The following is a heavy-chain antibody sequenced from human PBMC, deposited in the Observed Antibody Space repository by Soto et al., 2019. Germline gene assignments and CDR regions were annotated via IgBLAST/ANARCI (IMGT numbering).Heavy chain of an antibody. V-gene: IGHV4-4*07. CDR3: AREKGMLIARDYYGSSGSSYYFDY. J-gene: IGHJ4*02. D-gene: IGHD3-22*01. CDR1: GGSISSYY. Sequence: SETLSLTCTVSGGSISSYYWSWIRQPAGKGLEWIGRIYTSGSTNYNPSLKSRVTMSVDTSKNQFSLKLSSVTAADTAVYYCAREKGMLIARDYYGSSGSSYYFDYWGQGTLVTVSS. CDR2: IYTSGST.